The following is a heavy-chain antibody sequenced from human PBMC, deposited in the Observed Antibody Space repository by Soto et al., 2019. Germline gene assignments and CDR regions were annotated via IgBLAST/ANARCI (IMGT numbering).Heavy chain of an antibody. CDR1: QYTFTSYD. CDR3: TAMAGIDY. D-gene: IGHD6-19*01. J-gene: IGHJ4*02. Sequence: ASVKFSCKASQYTFTSYDIYWVRQAPGQGLEWMGWIKTDSGDTKYARNFQGRVTMTRDTSISTAYMAYLQMNSLKTEDTAVYYCTAMAGIDYWGQGTLVTVSS. CDR2: IKTDSGDT. V-gene: IGHV1-2*02.